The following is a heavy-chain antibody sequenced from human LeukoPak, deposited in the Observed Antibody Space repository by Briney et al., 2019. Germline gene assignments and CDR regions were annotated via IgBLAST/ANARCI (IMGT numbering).Heavy chain of an antibody. Sequence: AGGSLRLSCAASGFTFSNYWMHWVRQAPGKGLMRVSRINSGGSGTTYADSVKGRFTISRDNAKNMLYLQMNSLRAEDTAVYYCASLFLCYGCSSSSDSFNIWGQGTMVTVSS. J-gene: IGHJ3*02. CDR3: ASLFLCYGCSSSSDSFNI. CDR2: INSGGSGT. D-gene: IGHD6-6*01. V-gene: IGHV3-74*01. CDR1: GFTFSNYW.